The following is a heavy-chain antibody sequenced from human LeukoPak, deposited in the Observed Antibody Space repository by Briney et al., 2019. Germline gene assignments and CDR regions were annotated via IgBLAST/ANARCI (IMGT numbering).Heavy chain of an antibody. CDR3: ARGFNSPDYYDSSGYSIY. V-gene: IGHV1-18*01. Sequence: ASVKVSCKASGYTFTSYGISWVRQAPGQGLEWMGWISAYNGNTNYAQKLQGRVTMTTDTSTSTAYMELRSLRSDDTAVYYCARGFNSPDYYDSSGYSIYWGQGNLVNVSS. CDR2: ISAYNGNT. CDR1: GYTFTSYG. J-gene: IGHJ4*02. D-gene: IGHD3-22*01.